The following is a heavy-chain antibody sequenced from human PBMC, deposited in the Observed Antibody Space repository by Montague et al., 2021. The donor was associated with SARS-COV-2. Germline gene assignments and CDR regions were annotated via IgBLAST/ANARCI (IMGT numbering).Heavy chain of an antibody. CDR1: SASVTSINW. V-gene: IGHV4-4*02. CDR2: IHHTGIT. CDR3: ASHPVVQQLYS. D-gene: IGHD6-13*01. Sequence: SETLSLTCAVSSASVTSINWWSWVRQPPGRGLEWIAEIHHTGITNFNPSLRSRISISLDTSKHQFSLTLYSVTAADTAIYYCASHPVVQQLYSWGQGTLVSVSS. J-gene: IGHJ4*02.